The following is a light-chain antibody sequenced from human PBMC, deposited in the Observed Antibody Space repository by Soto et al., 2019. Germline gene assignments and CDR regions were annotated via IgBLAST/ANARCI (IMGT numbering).Light chain of an antibody. Sequence: DIQMTQSPSSLSASVVDRVTITCRASQSIANYLNWYQQKPGKAPKLLIYAASSLQSGVPSRFSGSGSGTEFTLTISSLQPDDFATYYCQQYSRYSITFGQGTRLEIK. V-gene: IGKV1-39*01. J-gene: IGKJ5*01. CDR2: AAS. CDR3: QQYSRYSIT. CDR1: QSIANY.